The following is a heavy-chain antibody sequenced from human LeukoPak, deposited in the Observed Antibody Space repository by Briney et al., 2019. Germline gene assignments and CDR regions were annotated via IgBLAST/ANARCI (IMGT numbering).Heavy chain of an antibody. Sequence: GGSLRLSCAASGFTFRNYAMAWVRQAPGKGLECVSAISGSGGSIWHADSVKGRFTISRDSSKNTLYLQMNNLRAEDTALYYCARDFWATNYYYGMDVWGQGTTVTVS. CDR1: GFTFRNYA. CDR2: ISGSGGSI. CDR3: ARDFWATNYYYGMDV. V-gene: IGHV3-23*01. D-gene: IGHD3-3*01. J-gene: IGHJ6*02.